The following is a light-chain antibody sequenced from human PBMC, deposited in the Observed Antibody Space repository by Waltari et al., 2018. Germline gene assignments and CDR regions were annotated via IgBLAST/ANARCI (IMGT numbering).Light chain of an antibody. J-gene: IGLJ1*01. CDR2: EVS. CDR1: SSDIGAYKY. V-gene: IGLV2-14*01. Sequence: QSALTQPASVSGSPGQSITISCTGTSSDIGAYKYVSWYQQHPGKAPKLIIYEVSNRPSGVSNRCSGSKSGNTASLSISGLQAEDEADYYCISFTSSVTYVFGTGTRVTVV. CDR3: ISFTSSVTYV.